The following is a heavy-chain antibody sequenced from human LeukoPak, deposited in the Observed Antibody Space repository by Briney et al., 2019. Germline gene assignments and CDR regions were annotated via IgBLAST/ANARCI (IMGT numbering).Heavy chain of an antibody. V-gene: IGHV4-39*01. CDR2: IYYSGST. CDR1: GDSISISSYY. J-gene: IGHJ4*02. D-gene: IGHD3-22*01. Sequence: SETLSLTCTVSGDSISISSYYWGWIRQPPGKGLEWLGSIYYSGSTYYNPSLKSRVTISVDTSKNQFSLNLYSLTAADTAVFYCARSYYYDYRQIDYWGQGTLVTVSS. CDR3: ARSYYYDYRQIDY.